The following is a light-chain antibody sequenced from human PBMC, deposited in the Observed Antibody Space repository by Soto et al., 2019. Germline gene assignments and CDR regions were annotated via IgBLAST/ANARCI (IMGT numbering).Light chain of an antibody. V-gene: IGKV1-8*01. CDR1: QGISSY. CDR3: QQYYSYRRT. CDR2: AAS. J-gene: IGKJ1*01. Sequence: AIRMTQSPSSFSASTGDRVTITCRASQGISSYLAWYQQKPGKAPKLLIYAASTLQSGVPSRFSGSGSGTDFTLTISCLQSEDFATYYCQQYYSYRRTFGQATKVEIK.